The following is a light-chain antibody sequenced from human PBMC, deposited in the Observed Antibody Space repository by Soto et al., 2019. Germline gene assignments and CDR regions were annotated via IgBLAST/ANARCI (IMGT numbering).Light chain of an antibody. CDR2: GAT. J-gene: IGKJ4*01. CDR1: QSISNN. Sequence: EIVLTQSPATLSVSPVERATLSCRSSQSISNNLAWYQQKVGQAPRLLIYGATTRDTGIPARFIGSGSGTEFTLTISSLQTEDFAVYYCQEYNKWPPLTFGGGTKVDI. CDR3: QEYNKWPPLT. V-gene: IGKV3-15*01.